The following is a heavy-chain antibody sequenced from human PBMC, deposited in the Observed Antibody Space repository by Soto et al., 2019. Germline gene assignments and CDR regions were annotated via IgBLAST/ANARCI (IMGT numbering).Heavy chain of an antibody. Sequence: QVQLVQSGAEVKKPGSSVKVSCKASGGTFSSYAISWVRQAPGQGLEWMGGIIPIFGTANYAQKYQVRVTITADESTSTAYRELSSLRSEDTAVYYCARDIHSGGSCYHYWGQGTLVTVSS. CDR2: IIPIFGTA. V-gene: IGHV1-69*01. CDR1: GGTFSSYA. D-gene: IGHD2-15*01. CDR3: ARDIHSGGSCYHY. J-gene: IGHJ4*02.